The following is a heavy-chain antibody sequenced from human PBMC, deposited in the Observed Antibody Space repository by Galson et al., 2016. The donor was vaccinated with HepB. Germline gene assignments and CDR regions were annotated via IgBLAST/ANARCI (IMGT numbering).Heavy chain of an antibody. V-gene: IGHV1-3*01. D-gene: IGHD2-15*01. CDR2: INAGNGNT. CDR3: ASAGFCSGVSCYSEGGFDY. J-gene: IGHJ4*02. Sequence: SCKASGYTFSRCAMHWVRQAPGQRLEWMGWINAGNGNTKYSQKFQGRVTITRDTSASTAFMELSSLRSEDTAVYYCASAGFCSGVSCYSEGGFDYWGQGTLVTVSS. CDR1: GYTFSRCA.